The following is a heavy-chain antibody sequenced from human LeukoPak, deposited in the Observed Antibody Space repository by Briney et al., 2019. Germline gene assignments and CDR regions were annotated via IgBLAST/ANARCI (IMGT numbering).Heavy chain of an antibody. J-gene: IGHJ4*02. CDR2: VYYSGST. D-gene: IGHD3-10*01. CDR1: GGSVSSGSHY. V-gene: IGHV4-61*03. Sequence: SETLSLTCPVSGGSVSSGSHYWSWIRQPPGKGLEWIGHVYYSGSTSYNPSLKGRVTISVDTSKNHFSLELHSVTAADTAVYFCARDHFGSLDSWGQGILVTVSS. CDR3: ARDHFGSLDS.